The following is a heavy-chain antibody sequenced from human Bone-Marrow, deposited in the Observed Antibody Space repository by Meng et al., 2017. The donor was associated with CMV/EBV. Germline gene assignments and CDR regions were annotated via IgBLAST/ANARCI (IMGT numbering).Heavy chain of an antibody. CDR3: ARVGAGLSPPFDY. Sequence: SVKVSCKASGGTFSSYTISWVRQAPGQGLEWMGRIIPILGIANYAQKFQGRVTITADKSTSTAYMELNSLRSEDTAVYYCARVGAGLSPPFDYWGQGTLVTVSS. V-gene: IGHV1-69*02. CDR1: GGTFSSYT. J-gene: IGHJ4*02. D-gene: IGHD1-26*01. CDR2: IIPILGIA.